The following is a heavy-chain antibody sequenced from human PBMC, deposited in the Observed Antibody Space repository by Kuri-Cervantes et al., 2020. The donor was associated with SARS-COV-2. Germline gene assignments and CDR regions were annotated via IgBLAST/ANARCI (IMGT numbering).Heavy chain of an antibody. V-gene: IGHV3-9*01. CDR2: ISWNSGSI. D-gene: IGHD1-26*01. CDR3: ARENVYIVGATFYYYGMDV. J-gene: IGHJ6*02. CDR1: GFTFDDYA. Sequence: SLKISCAASGFTFDDYAMHWVRQAPGKGLEWVSGISWNSGSIGYADSVKGRFTISRDNAKNSLYLQMNSLRAEDTAVYYCARENVYIVGATFYYYGMDVWGQGTTVTVSS.